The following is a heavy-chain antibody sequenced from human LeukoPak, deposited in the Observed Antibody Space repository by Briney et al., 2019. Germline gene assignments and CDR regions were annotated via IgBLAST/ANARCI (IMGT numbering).Heavy chain of an antibody. J-gene: IGHJ4*02. CDR1: GFTFSSYA. Sequence: PGGSLRLSCAASGFTFSSYAMHWVRQAPGKGLEWVAVISYDGSNKYYADSVKGRFTISRDNSKNTLYLQMNSLRAEDTAVYYCAKDAKTLAQFDYWGQGTLVTVSS. CDR3: AKDAKTLAQFDY. D-gene: IGHD3-16*01. V-gene: IGHV3-30*04. CDR2: ISYDGSNK.